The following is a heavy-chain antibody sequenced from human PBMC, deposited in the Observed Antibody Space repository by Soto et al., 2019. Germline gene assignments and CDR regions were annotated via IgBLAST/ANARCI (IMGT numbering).Heavy chain of an antibody. CDR1: GYTFTSYA. CDR2: INAGNGNT. V-gene: IGHV1-3*01. CDR3: ATPIVAFY. J-gene: IGHJ4*02. Sequence: ASVKVSCKASGYTFTSYAIHWVRQAPGQRLEWMGWINAGNGNTKYSQKFQGRVIITRDTSAGTAYMELRSLRSEDTAVYYCATPIVAFYWGQGPLGTAS. D-gene: IGHD5-12*01.